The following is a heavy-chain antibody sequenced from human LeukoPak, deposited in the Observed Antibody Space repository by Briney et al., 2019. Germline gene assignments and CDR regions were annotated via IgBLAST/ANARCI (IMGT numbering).Heavy chain of an antibody. D-gene: IGHD1-26*01. J-gene: IGHJ3*02. CDR1: GFTFSSYW. Sequence: PGGSLRLSCAASGFTFSSYWMRWVRQAPGKGLEWVANIKQDGSEKYYVDSVKGRFTISRDNAKNSLYLQMNSLRAEDTAVFYCARDRILGASDAFDIWGQGTMVTVS. V-gene: IGHV3-7*04. CDR2: IKQDGSEK. CDR3: ARDRILGASDAFDI.